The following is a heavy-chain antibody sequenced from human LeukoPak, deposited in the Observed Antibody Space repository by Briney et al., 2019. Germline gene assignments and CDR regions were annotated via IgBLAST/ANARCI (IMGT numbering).Heavy chain of an antibody. J-gene: IGHJ4*02. CDR2: IYYSGST. D-gene: IGHD4-17*01. CDR3: ASLTTVTQGYFDS. CDR1: GGSISSYY. V-gene: IGHV4-59*08. Sequence: PSETLSLTCTVSGGSISSYYWSWVRQPPGKGLEWIGYIYYSGSTNYNPSLKSRFTISIDTSKNQFSLKLSSVTATDTAVYYCASLTTVTQGYFDSWGQGTLVTRSS.